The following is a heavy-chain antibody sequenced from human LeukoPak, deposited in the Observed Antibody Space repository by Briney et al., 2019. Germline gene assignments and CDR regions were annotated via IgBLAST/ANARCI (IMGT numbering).Heavy chain of an antibody. Sequence: GGSLRLSCAASGFTFSSYSMNWVRQAPGKGLEWVSSISSSSSYIYYADSVKGRFTISRDNAKNSLYLQMNSLRAEDTAVYYRARAEGIQVWSFDYWGQGTLVTVSS. V-gene: IGHV3-21*01. CDR3: ARAEGIQVWSFDY. D-gene: IGHD5-18*01. J-gene: IGHJ4*02. CDR1: GFTFSSYS. CDR2: ISSSSSYI.